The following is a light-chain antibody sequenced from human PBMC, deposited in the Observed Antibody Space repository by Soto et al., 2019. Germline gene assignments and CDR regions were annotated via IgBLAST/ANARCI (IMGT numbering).Light chain of an antibody. CDR3: QQSYNTPRS. V-gene: IGKV1-39*01. J-gene: IGKJ2*01. Sequence: QLTQSPSSLSASVGDRVTITCRASQGISSYLAWYQQKPGKAPKLLIYAVSTLQGGVPPRFSGSGSGTDFTLTISSLQPEDFATYYCQQSYNTPRSLGQGTKLEIK. CDR1: QGISSY. CDR2: AVS.